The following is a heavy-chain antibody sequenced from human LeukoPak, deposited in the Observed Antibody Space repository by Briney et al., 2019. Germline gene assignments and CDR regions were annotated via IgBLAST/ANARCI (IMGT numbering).Heavy chain of an antibody. CDR3: ARDRTYIGAGYDAFDI. V-gene: IGHV3-33*08. D-gene: IGHD1-14*01. J-gene: IGHJ3*02. CDR2: IWYDGSNK. Sequence: GGSLRLSCAASRFTFSSYAMSWVRQAPGKGLEWVAVIWYDGSNKYYADSVKGRFTISRDNSKNTLYLQMNSLRTEDTAVYYCARDRTYIGAGYDAFDIWGQGTMVTVSS. CDR1: RFTFSSYA.